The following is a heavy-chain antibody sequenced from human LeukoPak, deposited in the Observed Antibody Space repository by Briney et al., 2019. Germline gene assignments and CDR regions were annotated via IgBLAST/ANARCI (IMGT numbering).Heavy chain of an antibody. J-gene: IGHJ5*02. V-gene: IGHV4-59*08. CDR1: GGSISSYY. CDR2: IYYSGST. D-gene: IGHD4-17*01. Sequence: PSETLSLTCTISGGSISSYYWSWIRQPPGKGLEWIGYIYYSGSTNYNPSLKSRVTIPVDTSKNQFSLKLSSVTAADTAVYYCARQATVTSNWFDPWGQGTLVTVSS. CDR3: ARQATVTSNWFDP.